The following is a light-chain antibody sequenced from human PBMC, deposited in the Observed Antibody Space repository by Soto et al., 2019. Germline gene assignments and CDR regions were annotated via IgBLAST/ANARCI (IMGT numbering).Light chain of an antibody. CDR3: QQYNNFRWT. CDR1: QSVSSN. V-gene: IGKV3-15*01. CDR2: GAS. J-gene: IGKJ1*01. Sequence: EIVMTQSPATLSVSPGERATLSCRASQSVSSNLAWYQQKPGQAPRLLIYGASTRATGIPARFSGSGSGTEFTLNISSLQSEDFAVYYCQQYNNFRWTFGQGTKVDIK.